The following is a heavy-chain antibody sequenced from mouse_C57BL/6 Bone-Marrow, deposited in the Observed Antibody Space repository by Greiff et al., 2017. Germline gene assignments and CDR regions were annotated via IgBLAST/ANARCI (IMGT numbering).Heavy chain of an antibody. CDR2: INPNNGGT. CDR3: ARSRWLLNY. Sequence: EVQLQQSGPELVKPGASVKISCKASGYTFTDYYMNWVKQSHGKSLEWIGDINPNNGGTSYNQKFKGKATLTVDKSSSTAYMELRSLTSKDSAVYYCARSRWLLNYWGQGTTLTVSS. D-gene: IGHD2-3*01. CDR1: GYTFTDYY. J-gene: IGHJ2*01. V-gene: IGHV1-26*01.